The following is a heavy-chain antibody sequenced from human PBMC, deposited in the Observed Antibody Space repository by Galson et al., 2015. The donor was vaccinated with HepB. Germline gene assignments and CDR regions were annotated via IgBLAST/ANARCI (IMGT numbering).Heavy chain of an antibody. Sequence: SLRLSCAVSGFSLSDFGMHWVRQAPGKGLEWLAVIWYDGNNKNYADSVKGRFTISTDNSKNTLYLQMNSLRVEDTAVYYCARDFTFGHDGFDMWGQGTMVTVSS. CDR1: GFSLSDFG. CDR2: IWYDGNNK. D-gene: IGHD3-16*01. J-gene: IGHJ3*02. CDR3: ARDFTFGHDGFDM. V-gene: IGHV3-33*01.